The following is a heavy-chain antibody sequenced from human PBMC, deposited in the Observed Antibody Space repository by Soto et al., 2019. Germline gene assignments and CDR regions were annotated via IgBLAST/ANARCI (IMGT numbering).Heavy chain of an antibody. Sequence: EVQLLESGGGLVQRGGPLRLSCKASGFPFSTTAMTWVRRFQGRGLEWVSTTSNGGNTEFAESLRGRFTVFRDNSKNTIYLQMSSLRAEDSAIYFCARDFRPGLIVPTKSGFDPWGQGTPVTVSS. CDR1: GFPFSTTA. CDR2: TSNGGNT. J-gene: IGHJ5*02. CDR3: ARDFRPGLIVPTKSGFDP. D-gene: IGHD2-15*01. V-gene: IGHV3-23*01.